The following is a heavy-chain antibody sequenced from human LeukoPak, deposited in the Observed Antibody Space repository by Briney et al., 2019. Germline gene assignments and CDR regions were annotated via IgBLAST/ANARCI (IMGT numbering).Heavy chain of an antibody. J-gene: IGHJ4*02. CDR1: GFTFSSYE. Sequence: GGSLRLSCAASGFTFSSYEMNWVRQAPGKGLEWVSYISSSGRTMYYADSVKGRFTISRDNAKNSLYLQMNSLRAEDTAVYYCARAAEGGVIVRNFDYWGQGTLVTVSS. V-gene: IGHV3-48*03. D-gene: IGHD3-16*02. CDR2: ISSSGRTM. CDR3: ARAAEGGVIVRNFDY.